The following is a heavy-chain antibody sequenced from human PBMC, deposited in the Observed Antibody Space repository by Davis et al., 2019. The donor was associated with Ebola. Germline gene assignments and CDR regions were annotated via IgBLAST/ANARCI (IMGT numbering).Heavy chain of an antibody. J-gene: IGHJ4*02. CDR3: ARGEPFDS. CDR1: GFPITNYW. CDR2: IKSDGST. Sequence: HTGGSLRLSCAVSGFPITNYWTHWVRQAPGKGLVWVSRIKSDGSTIYADSVKGRFTISRDISGNTLYLQMNTLTPEDTAIYYCARGEPFDSWGQGTLVTVSS. D-gene: IGHD1-14*01. V-gene: IGHV3-74*01.